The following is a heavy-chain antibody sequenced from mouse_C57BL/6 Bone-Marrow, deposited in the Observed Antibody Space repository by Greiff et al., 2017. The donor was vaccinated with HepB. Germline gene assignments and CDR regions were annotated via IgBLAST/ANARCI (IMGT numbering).Heavy chain of an antibody. D-gene: IGHD3-1*01. J-gene: IGHJ2*01. CDR2: INPSNGGT. CDR3: ARAGFRSYYFDY. Sequence: QVQLQQPGTELVKPGASVKLSCKASGYTFTSYWMHWVKQMPGQGLEWIGNINPSNGGTNYNEKFKSKATLTVDKSSSTAYMQFSSLTSEDSAVYYCARAGFRSYYFDYWGQGTTLTVSS. V-gene: IGHV1-53*01. CDR1: GYTFTSYW.